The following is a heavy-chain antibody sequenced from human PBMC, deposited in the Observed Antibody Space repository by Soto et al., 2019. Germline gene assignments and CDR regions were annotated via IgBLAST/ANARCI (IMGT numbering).Heavy chain of an antibody. CDR2: IYYSGST. CDR3: ARFPRVAGRWVAFDI. V-gene: IGHV4-31*02. CDR1: CGSISSCGYS. D-gene: IGHD6-6*01. J-gene: IGHJ3*02. Sequence: PSETLSLTCTVSCGSISSCGYSWSRIRQHPGKGLEWIGYIYYSGSTYYNPSLKSRVTISVDTSKHQFALKLSSVTAADTAVYYCARFPRVAGRWVAFDIWGQGTMVT.